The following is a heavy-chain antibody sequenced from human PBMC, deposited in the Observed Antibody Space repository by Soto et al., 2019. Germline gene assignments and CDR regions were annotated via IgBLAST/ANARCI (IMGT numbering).Heavy chain of an antibody. CDR3: AKEGGTLGTSASYGFDY. CDR2: VSNEGSIQ. J-gene: IGHJ4*02. CDR1: GFSFSSYG. Sequence: QVQLVESGGGVVQPGGSLRLSCAASGFSFSSYGIHWVRQAPGKGLEWVAVVSNEGSIQYYADSVKGRFTIFRDNSENTVFLQMNSLRSEDTAVYYCAKEGGTLGTSASYGFDYWGQGSRVTVSS. D-gene: IGHD3-16*01. V-gene: IGHV3-30*18.